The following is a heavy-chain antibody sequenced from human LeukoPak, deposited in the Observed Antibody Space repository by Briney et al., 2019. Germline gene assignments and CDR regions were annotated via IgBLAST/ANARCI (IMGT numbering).Heavy chain of an antibody. CDR3: AKDYYDSSGYYEIPDPFDY. J-gene: IGHJ4*02. Sequence: PGGSLRLSCAASGFTFSSYAMSWVRQAPGKGLEWVSAISGSGGSTYYADSVKGRFTISRDNSKNTLYLQMNSLRAEDTAVYYCAKDYYDSSGYYEIPDPFDYWGQGTLVTVSS. CDR1: GFTFSSYA. D-gene: IGHD3-22*01. V-gene: IGHV3-23*01. CDR2: ISGSGGST.